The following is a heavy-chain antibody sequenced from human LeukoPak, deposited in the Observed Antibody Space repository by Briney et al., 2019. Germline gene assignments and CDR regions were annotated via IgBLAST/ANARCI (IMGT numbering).Heavy chain of an antibody. V-gene: IGHV3-21*01. CDR2: ISSSGSYI. CDR1: GFTFSTYS. CDR3: ARGVGYSYGQGDAFDI. D-gene: IGHD5-18*01. Sequence: GGSLRLSCAASGFTFSTYSMNWVRQAPGRGLEWVSSISSSGSYIYTADSVRGRFTISRDNAKNSMFLQINSLRADDTAVYYCARGVGYSYGQGDAFDIWGQGTMVTVSS. J-gene: IGHJ3*02.